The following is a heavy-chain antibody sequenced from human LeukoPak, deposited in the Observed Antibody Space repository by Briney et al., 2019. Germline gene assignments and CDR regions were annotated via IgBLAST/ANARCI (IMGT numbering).Heavy chain of an antibody. CDR2: IKPDGSEK. Sequence: GGSLRLSCAASGFTFSSYWMTWVRQAPGKGLEWVANIKPDGSEKYYVVSVRGRFTISRDNAKNSLYLQMNSLRAEDTAVYYCARAEGATMLDYWGQGTLVTVSS. J-gene: IGHJ4*02. CDR1: GFTFSSYW. D-gene: IGHD5-12*01. CDR3: ARAEGATMLDY. V-gene: IGHV3-7*03.